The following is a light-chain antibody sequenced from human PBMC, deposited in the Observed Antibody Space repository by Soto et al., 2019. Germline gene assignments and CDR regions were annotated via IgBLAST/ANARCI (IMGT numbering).Light chain of an antibody. J-gene: IGLJ2*01. V-gene: IGLV2-14*03. CDR1: SSDVGGYDY. CDR2: RVT. Sequence: QSVLTQPASVSGSPGQSITISCTGTSSDVGGYDYVSWFQQHPGKAPELMIYRVTYRPSGVSSRFSGSKSGNTASLTISGLQAEDEADYYCSSFTNTRIVIFGGGTKLTVL. CDR3: SSFTNTRIVI.